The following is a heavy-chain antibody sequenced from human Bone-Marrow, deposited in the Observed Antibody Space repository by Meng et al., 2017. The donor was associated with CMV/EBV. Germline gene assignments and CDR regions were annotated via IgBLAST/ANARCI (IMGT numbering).Heavy chain of an antibody. V-gene: IGHV1-8*01. Sequence: ASVKVSCKASGYTFTNYDINWVRQATGQGLEWMGWVNPNSGNTGHAQKFQGRVTITRDTSISTAYMELSSLRSEDTAVYYCARDRYAPGYYYGMDVWGQGTTVTVSS. D-gene: IGHD3-10*01. J-gene: IGHJ6*02. CDR2: VNPNSGNT. CDR3: ARDRYAPGYYYGMDV. CDR1: GYTFTNYD.